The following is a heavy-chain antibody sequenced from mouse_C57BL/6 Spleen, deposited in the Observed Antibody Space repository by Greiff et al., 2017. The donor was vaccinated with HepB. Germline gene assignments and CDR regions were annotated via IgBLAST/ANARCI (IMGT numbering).Heavy chain of an antibody. Sequence: FQLQQSGPVLVKPGASVKMSCKASGYTFTDYYMNWVKQSHGKSLEWIGVINPYNGGTSYNQKFKGKATLTVDKSSSTAYMELNSLTSEDSAVYYCARAIVTPYYFDYWGQGTTLTVSS. CDR1: GYTFTDYY. J-gene: IGHJ2*01. CDR2: INPYNGGT. V-gene: IGHV1-19*01. D-gene: IGHD2-5*01. CDR3: ARAIVTPYYFDY.